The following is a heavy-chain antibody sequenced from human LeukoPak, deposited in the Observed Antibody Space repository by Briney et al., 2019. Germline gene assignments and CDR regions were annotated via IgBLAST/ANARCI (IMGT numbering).Heavy chain of an antibody. Sequence: GASVKVSCKGSGYTFSSYHIHWVRQAPGQGLEWMGKINPSFNPGVDVTSYAQKFQGRVTMTRDISTNTVYMELSSLTSEDTAVYYCARAWESIAGYYFDYWGQGTLVTVSS. D-gene: IGHD1-26*01. V-gene: IGHV1-46*01. CDR2: INPSFNPGVDVT. CDR3: ARAWESIAGYYFDY. J-gene: IGHJ4*02. CDR1: GYTFSSYH.